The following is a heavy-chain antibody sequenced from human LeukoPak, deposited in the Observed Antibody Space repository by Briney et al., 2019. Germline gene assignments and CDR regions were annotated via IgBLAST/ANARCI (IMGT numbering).Heavy chain of an antibody. CDR2: VYYGRSP. V-gene: IGHV4-39*02. Sequence: SETLSLTCTVSGDSISRSTYYWAWIRQPPGKGLEWIGSVYYGRSPYFDPSLESRATISVDTSKNHFSLKMSSVTAADTAVYYCARSSGTGTFSYWGQGTLVTVSS. CDR3: ARSSGTGTFSY. J-gene: IGHJ4*02. CDR1: GDSISRSTYY. D-gene: IGHD6-25*01.